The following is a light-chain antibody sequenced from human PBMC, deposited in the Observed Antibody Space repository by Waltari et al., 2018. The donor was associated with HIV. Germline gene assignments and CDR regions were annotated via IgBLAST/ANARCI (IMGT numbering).Light chain of an antibody. CDR3: QQYGSSPRIFT. Sequence: EIVLTQSPGTLSLSPGERATLSCRASQSVSSSYLAWYQQKPGQAPRLPIYGASSRATVIPDRFSGSGSGTDFTLTISRLEPEDFAVYYCQQYGSSPRIFTFGPGTKVDIK. J-gene: IGKJ3*01. CDR1: QSVSSSY. V-gene: IGKV3-20*01. CDR2: GAS.